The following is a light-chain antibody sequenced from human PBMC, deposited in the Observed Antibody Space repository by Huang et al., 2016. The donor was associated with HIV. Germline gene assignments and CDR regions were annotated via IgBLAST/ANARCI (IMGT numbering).Light chain of an antibody. CDR2: GAS. CDR1: QSIISTY. V-gene: IGKV3-20*01. Sequence: EIVLTQSPGTLSLSPGQRATLSRMASQSIISTYLDWYHHTPGQAPRLIVHGASTRATGIPDRLSGGGSGTDFTLTISRLEPEDFGVYYCQQYGFSPPYTFGQGTRLEIK. J-gene: IGKJ2*01. CDR3: QQYGFSPPYT.